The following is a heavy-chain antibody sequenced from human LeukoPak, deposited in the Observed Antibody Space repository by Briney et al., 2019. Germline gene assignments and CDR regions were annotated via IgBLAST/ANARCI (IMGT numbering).Heavy chain of an antibody. J-gene: IGHJ4*02. D-gene: IGHD2-2*01. Sequence: ASVKVSCKASGYTFTNFEINWVRQAPGQGLEWMGWMNPVSGNAGSAQKFQGRVTLTRDTSISTAYMEVSSLRSDDTAFYYCARAPMGTAALYWGQGTLVTVSS. CDR1: GYTFTNFE. CDR3: ARAPMGTAALY. V-gene: IGHV1-8*01. CDR2: MNPVSGNA.